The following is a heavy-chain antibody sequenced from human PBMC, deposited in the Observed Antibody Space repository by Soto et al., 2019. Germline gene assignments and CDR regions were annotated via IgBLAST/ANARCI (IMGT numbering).Heavy chain of an antibody. CDR2: ISYDGSNK. CDR3: AREDSDGWFDP. D-gene: IGHD3-10*01. J-gene: IGHJ5*02. V-gene: IGHV3-30-3*01. Sequence: QVQLVESGGGVVQPGRSLRISCAASGFTFSIYAMHWVRQAPGKGLEWVAVISYDGSNKYYADSVKGRFTISRDNSKNRVYLQMNSLRAEDSAVYYCAREDSDGWFDPWGQGTLVTVSS. CDR1: GFTFSIYA.